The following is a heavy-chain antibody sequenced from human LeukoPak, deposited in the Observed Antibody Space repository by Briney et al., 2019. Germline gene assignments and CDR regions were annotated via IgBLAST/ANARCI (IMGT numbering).Heavy chain of an antibody. CDR1: GYTFTSYG. CDR3: ARGPMAVADSYYYYYMDV. Sequence: ASVKVSCKASGYTFTSYGISWVRQAPGQGLEWMGWINPNSGGTNYAQKFQGRVTMTRDTSISTVYMELNRLRSDDTAVYYCARGPMAVADSYYYYYMDVWGKGTTVTVSS. CDR2: INPNSGGT. V-gene: IGHV1-2*02. J-gene: IGHJ6*03. D-gene: IGHD6-19*01.